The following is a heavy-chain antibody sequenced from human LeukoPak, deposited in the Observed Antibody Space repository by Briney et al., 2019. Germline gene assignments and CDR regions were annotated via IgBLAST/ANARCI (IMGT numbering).Heavy chain of an antibody. D-gene: IGHD6-13*01. CDR1: GGSISSGSYY. Sequence: SQTLSLTCTVSGGSISSGSYYWSWIRQPAGKGLEWIGRIYTSGSTNYNPSLKSRVTISVDTSKKQSSLKVSSVTAADTAVYYCATLGAGVAAAAIVDWGPGTLVTISS. CDR2: IYTSGST. J-gene: IGHJ4*02. V-gene: IGHV4-61*02. CDR3: ATLGAGVAAAAIVD.